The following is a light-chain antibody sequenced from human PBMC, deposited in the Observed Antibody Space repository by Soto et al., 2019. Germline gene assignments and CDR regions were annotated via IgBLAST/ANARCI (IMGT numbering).Light chain of an antibody. Sequence: QSALTQPASVSGSPGQSITISCTGTSSDVGGYNYVSWYQQHPGKAPKLMIYDVSNRPSGVSTRFSGSKSRNTASLTISGLQAEDEADYYCSSYTSSSTRVFGGGTKLTVL. CDR2: DVS. CDR3: SSYTSSSTRV. CDR1: SSDVGGYNY. V-gene: IGLV2-14*01. J-gene: IGLJ2*01.